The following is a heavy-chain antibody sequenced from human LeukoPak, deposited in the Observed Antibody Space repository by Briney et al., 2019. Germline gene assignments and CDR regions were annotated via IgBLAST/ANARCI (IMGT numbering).Heavy chain of an antibody. CDR1: GYTLTELS. J-gene: IGHJ5*02. Sequence: ASVKVSCKVSGYTLTELSMHWVRQAPGKGLEWMGGFDPEDGETIYAQKFQGRVTMTRDTSISTAYMELSRLRSDDTAVYYCARPDYGGYFDPWGQGTLVTVSS. CDR3: ARPDYGGYFDP. CDR2: FDPEDGET. D-gene: IGHD4-23*01. V-gene: IGHV1-24*01.